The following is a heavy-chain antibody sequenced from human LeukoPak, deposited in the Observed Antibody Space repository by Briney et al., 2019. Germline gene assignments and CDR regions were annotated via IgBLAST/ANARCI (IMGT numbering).Heavy chain of an antibody. D-gene: IGHD1-26*01. V-gene: IGHV4-34*01. CDR2: VDHIGIT. Sequence: SETLSLTCVVYGGSFSAYYWSWIRQPPGKGLEWIGEVDHIGITNYNPSLKSRVTISVDTSKNQFSLKLSSVTAADTAVYYCASSYSGTYYDAFDVWGHGTMVTVSS. J-gene: IGHJ3*01. CDR1: GGSFSAYY. CDR3: ASSYSGTYYDAFDV.